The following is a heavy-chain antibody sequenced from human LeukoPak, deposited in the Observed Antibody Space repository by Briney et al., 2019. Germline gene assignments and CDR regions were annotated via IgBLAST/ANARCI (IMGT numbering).Heavy chain of an antibody. D-gene: IGHD5-18*01. J-gene: IGHJ4*02. CDR2: VWYGGTNK. V-gene: IGHV3-33*01. Sequence: GGSLRLSGAASGFSFSSYGMHWVRQAPGKGLEWVAVVWYGGTNKYYADSVKGRFTISRDNSKNTLYLQMSSLRAEDTAVYYCARDQRGFSYSKYYFDYWGQGTLVTVSS. CDR3: ARDQRGFSYSKYYFDY. CDR1: GFSFSSYG.